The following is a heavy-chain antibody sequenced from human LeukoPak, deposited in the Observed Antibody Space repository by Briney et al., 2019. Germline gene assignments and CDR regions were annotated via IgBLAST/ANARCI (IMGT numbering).Heavy chain of an antibody. V-gene: IGHV3-64*01. D-gene: IGHD6-13*01. J-gene: IGHJ4*02. Sequence: QPGGSLRLSCAASGFTFSTYTMHWVRQAPGKGLEYVSAISSNGDSTYYANSVKGRFTISRDNSKNTLYLQMNSLRAEDTAVYYCASPRDPWQQLVPFDYWGQGTLVTVSS. CDR1: GFTFSTYT. CDR3: ASPRDPWQQLVPFDY. CDR2: ISSNGDST.